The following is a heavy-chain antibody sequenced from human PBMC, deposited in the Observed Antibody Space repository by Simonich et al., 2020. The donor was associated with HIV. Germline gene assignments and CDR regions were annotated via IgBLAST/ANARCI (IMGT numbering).Heavy chain of an antibody. J-gene: IGHJ4*02. V-gene: IGHV4-34*01. CDR2: INHRGST. D-gene: IGHD2-2*01. Sequence: QVQLQQWGAGLLKPSETLSLTCAVYGGSFSVYYCSWIRQPPGKGLEWIGEINHRGSTNYNPSLKSRVTISVDTSKNQFSLKLSSVTAADTAVYYCARGFYQRLYYFDYWGQGTLVTVSS. CDR1: GGSFSVYY. CDR3: ARGFYQRLYYFDY.